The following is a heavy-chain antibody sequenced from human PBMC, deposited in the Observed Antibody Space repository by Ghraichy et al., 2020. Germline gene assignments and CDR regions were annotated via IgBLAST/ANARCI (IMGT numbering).Heavy chain of an antibody. CDR3: ATVEYSSSSDNYYYYGMDV. CDR2: ISYDGSNK. V-gene: IGHV3-30*03. CDR1: GFTFSSYG. D-gene: IGHD6-6*01. Sequence: GGSLRLSCAASGFTFSSYGMHWVRQAPGKGLEWVAVISYDGSNKYYADSVKGRFTISRDNSKNTLYLQMNSLRAEDTAVYYCATVEYSSSSDNYYYYGMDVWGQGTTVTVSS. J-gene: IGHJ6*02.